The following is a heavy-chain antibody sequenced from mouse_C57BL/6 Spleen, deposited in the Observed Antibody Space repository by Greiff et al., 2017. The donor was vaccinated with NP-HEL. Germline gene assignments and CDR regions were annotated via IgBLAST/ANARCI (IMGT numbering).Heavy chain of an antibody. CDR2: IDPETGGT. Sequence: QVQLQQSGAELVRPGASVTLSCKASGYTFTDYEMHWVKQTPVHGLEWIGAIDPETGGTAYSQKFKGKAILTADKSSSTAYMELRSLTSEDSAVYYCTRGDYYGSSSAYWGQGTLVTVSA. J-gene: IGHJ3*01. V-gene: IGHV1-15*01. CDR1: GYTFTDYE. D-gene: IGHD1-1*01. CDR3: TRGDYYGSSSAY.